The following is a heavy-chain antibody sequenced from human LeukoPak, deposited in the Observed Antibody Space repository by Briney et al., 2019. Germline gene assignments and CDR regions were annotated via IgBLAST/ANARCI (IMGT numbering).Heavy chain of an antibody. J-gene: IGHJ4*02. Sequence: PSETLSLTCTVSGGSISSSSYYWGWIRQPPGKGLEWIGSIYYSGSTYYNPSLKSRVTISVDTSKNQFSLKLSSVTAADTAVYYCATLARYGSGSYHPYFDYWGQGTLVTVSS. D-gene: IGHD3-10*01. V-gene: IGHV4-39*07. CDR1: GGSISSSSYY. CDR2: IYYSGST. CDR3: ATLARYGSGSYHPYFDY.